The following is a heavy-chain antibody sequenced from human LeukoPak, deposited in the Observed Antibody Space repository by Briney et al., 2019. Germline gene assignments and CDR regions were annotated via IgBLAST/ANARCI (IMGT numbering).Heavy chain of an antibody. CDR1: GFTFSSYW. CDR2: IKQDGSEK. CDR3: ARDLRRFGEQNQIADY. D-gene: IGHD3-10*01. Sequence: PGGSLRLSCAASGFTFSSYWMSWVRQAPGKGLEWVANIKQDGSEKYYVDSVKGRFTISRDNAKNSLYLQMNSLRAEDTAVYYCARDLRRFGEQNQIADYWGQGTLVTVSS. V-gene: IGHV3-7*01. J-gene: IGHJ4*02.